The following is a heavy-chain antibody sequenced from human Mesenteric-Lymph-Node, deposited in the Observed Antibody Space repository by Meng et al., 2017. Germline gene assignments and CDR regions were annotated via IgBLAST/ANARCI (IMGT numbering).Heavy chain of an antibody. CDR2: ISAYNGNR. D-gene: IGHD6-19*01. V-gene: IGHV1-18*01. Sequence: QVQLVQSGPEVKKPGASLKVSCKASGYTFTDFGISWVRQAPGQGLEWMGSISAYNGNRDYAQKFQGRVTMTTDTSTSTTYLELRNLGSDDTAVFYCTRDLGGVPGSFFDFWGQGTLVTVSS. CDR1: GYTFTDFG. CDR3: TRDLGGVPGSFFDF. J-gene: IGHJ4*02.